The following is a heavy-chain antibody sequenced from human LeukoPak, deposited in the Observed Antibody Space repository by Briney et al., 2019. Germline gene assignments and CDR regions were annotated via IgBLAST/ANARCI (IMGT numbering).Heavy chain of an antibody. CDR1: GGSISSGSYY. J-gene: IGHJ4*02. D-gene: IGHD3-22*01. CDR2: IYTSGST. Sequence: PSETLSLTCTVSGGSISSGSYYWSWIRQPAGKGLEWIGRIYTSGSTNYNPSLRSRVTISIDTSKNQFSLGLSSVTAADTAVYYCARGGQGSSGYYYDYWGQGTLVTVSS. CDR3: ARGGQGSSGYYYDY. V-gene: IGHV4-61*02.